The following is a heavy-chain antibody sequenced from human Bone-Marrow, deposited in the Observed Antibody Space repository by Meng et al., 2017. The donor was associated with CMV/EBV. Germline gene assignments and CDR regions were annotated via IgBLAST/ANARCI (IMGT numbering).Heavy chain of an antibody. CDR1: GFTFSSYE. V-gene: IGHV3-48*03. J-gene: IGHJ4*02. CDR3: ARNIRGITIFGVVTHFDY. D-gene: IGHD3-3*01. CDR2: ISSSGSTI. Sequence: GGSLRLSCAASGFTFSSYEMNWVRQAPGKGLEWVSYISSSGSTIYYADSVKGRFTISRDNAKNSLYLQMNSLRAEDTAVYYCARNIRGITIFGVVTHFDYWGQGTLVTGS.